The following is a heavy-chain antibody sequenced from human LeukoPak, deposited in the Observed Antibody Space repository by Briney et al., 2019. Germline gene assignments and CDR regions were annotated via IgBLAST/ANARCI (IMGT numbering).Heavy chain of an antibody. CDR3: AKDQEGYHRPIDY. CDR1: GFTFSSYD. V-gene: IGHV3-23*01. Sequence: GGSLRLSCAASGFTFSSYDMHWVRQAPGEGLEWVSVISAGGGTKDYADSVKGRFTVSRDNSKNTLFLQMNSLRAEDTAIYYCAKDQEGYHRPIDYWGQGTLVTVSS. D-gene: IGHD5-24*01. J-gene: IGHJ4*02. CDR2: ISAGGGTK.